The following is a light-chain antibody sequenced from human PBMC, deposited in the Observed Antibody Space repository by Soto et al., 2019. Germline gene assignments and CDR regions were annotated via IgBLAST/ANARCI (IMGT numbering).Light chain of an antibody. J-gene: IGKJ1*01. CDR2: AAS. CDR3: HQVYSNRT. CDR1: HSIPNY. Sequence: DIQMTQSPSSLSASVGDRVTITCRASHSIPNYLNWYQHKPGKVPKLLIYAASSLQSGVPSRFSGSGSGTDFARTISSLQPEDFATYHCHQVYSNRTIGQGNQVEIK. V-gene: IGKV1-39*01.